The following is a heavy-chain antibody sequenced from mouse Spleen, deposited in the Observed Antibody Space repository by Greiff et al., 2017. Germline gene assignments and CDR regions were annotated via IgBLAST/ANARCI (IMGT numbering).Heavy chain of an antibody. CDR1: GYTFTDYY. Sequence: EVQLQESGPVLVKPGASVKMSCKASGYTFTDYYMNWVKQSHGKSLEWIGVINPYNGGTSYNQKFKGKATLTVDKSSSTAYMELNSLTSEDSAVYYCARRGITIPLYAMDYWGQGTSVTVSS. D-gene: IGHD1-1*02. J-gene: IGHJ4*01. V-gene: IGHV1-19*01. CDR3: ARRGITIPLYAMDY. CDR2: INPYNGGT.